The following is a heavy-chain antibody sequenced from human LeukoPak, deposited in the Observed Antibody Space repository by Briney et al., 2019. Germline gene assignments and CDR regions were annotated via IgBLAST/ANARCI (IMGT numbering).Heavy chain of an antibody. D-gene: IGHD4-23*01. J-gene: IGHJ4*02. CDR1: GFTFSSYG. Sequence: GRSLRLSCAASGFTFSSYGMHWVRQAPGKGLEWVAVISYDGSNKYYADSVKGRFTISTENSKNTLYLQMNSLRAEDTAVYYCAKDLWLHLYGGNSELDYWGQGTLVTVSS. CDR2: ISYDGSNK. V-gene: IGHV3-30*18. CDR3: AKDLWLHLYGGNSELDY.